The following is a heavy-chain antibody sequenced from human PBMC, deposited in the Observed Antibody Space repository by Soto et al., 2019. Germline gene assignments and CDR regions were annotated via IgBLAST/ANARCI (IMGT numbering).Heavy chain of an antibody. Sequence: GGSLRLSCAASGFTFSSYGMHWVRQAPGKGLEWVAVIWYDGSNKYYADSVKGRFTISRDNSKNTLYLQMNSLRAEDTAVYYCARDQDTMVRGVRPPLNTYGMDVWGQGTTVTVS. CDR2: IWYDGSNK. V-gene: IGHV3-33*01. J-gene: IGHJ6*02. D-gene: IGHD3-10*01. CDR1: GFTFSSYG. CDR3: ARDQDTMVRGVRPPLNTYGMDV.